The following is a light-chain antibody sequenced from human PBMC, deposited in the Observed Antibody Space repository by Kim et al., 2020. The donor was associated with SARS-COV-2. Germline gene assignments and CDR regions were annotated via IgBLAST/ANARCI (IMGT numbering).Light chain of an antibody. Sequence: ERVMTQSPATLSVSPGERVTLSCRASQSIDSNLAWYQQKPGQAPRLLIYGASTRATGIPARFSGSGSETEFTLTISSLQSEDFAVYYCQQYDTWPYTFGQGTKLEI. J-gene: IGKJ2*01. CDR1: QSIDSN. V-gene: IGKV3-15*01. CDR2: GAS. CDR3: QQYDTWPYT.